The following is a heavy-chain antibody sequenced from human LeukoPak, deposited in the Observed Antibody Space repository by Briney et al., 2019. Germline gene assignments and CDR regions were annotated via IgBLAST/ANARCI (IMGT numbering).Heavy chain of an antibody. Sequence: SSETLSLTCTVSGGSISSSSYYWSWIRQPAGKGLEWIGRIYTSGSTNYNPSLKSRVTMSVDTSKNQFSLKLSSVTAADTAVYYCARDLRGEHYYDSSGLDAFDIWGQGTMVTVSS. V-gene: IGHV4-61*02. J-gene: IGHJ3*02. CDR3: ARDLRGEHYYDSSGLDAFDI. CDR1: GGSISSSSYY. D-gene: IGHD3-22*01. CDR2: IYTSGST.